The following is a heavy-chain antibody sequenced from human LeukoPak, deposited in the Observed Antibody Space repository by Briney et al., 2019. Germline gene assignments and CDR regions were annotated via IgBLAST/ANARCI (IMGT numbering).Heavy chain of an antibody. V-gene: IGHV3-21*01. CDR3: ARAVPSRQAIDY. Sequence: GGSLRLSCAASGFTLSSYGMNWVRQAPGKGLEWVSFISSSSSYIYYADSVKGRFTISRDNSKNTLYLQMNSLIPEDTAVYYCARAVPSRQAIDYWGQGTLVTVSS. J-gene: IGHJ4*02. CDR1: GFTLSSYG. CDR2: ISSSSSYI.